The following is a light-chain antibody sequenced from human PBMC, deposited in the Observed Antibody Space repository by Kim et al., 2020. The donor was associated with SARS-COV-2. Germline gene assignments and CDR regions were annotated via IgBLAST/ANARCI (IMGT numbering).Light chain of an antibody. V-gene: IGLV1-40*01. Sequence: RFTYSCTGSSSNIGAGYDVHWYQQFPGRAPKLLIYGNHNRPSGVPDRFSASMSDTSASLAITGLQAEDEAEYYCQSYDNSLSGYVFGPGTKVTVL. J-gene: IGLJ1*01. CDR1: SSNIGAGYD. CDR2: GNH. CDR3: QSYDNSLSGYV.